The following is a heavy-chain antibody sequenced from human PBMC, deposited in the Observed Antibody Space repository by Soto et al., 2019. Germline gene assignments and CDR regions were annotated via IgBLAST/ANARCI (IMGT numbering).Heavy chain of an antibody. Sequence: SETLSLTCTVSGGSISNYYWSWIRQPPGKGLEWIGYIYYSGSTNYNPSLKSRVTISVDTSKNQFSLKLSSVTAADTAVYYCARAAPQAITSGWYYFDYWGQGTLVTVSS. J-gene: IGHJ4*02. CDR2: IYYSGST. CDR3: ARAAPQAITSGWYYFDY. CDR1: GGSISNYY. D-gene: IGHD6-19*01. V-gene: IGHV4-59*01.